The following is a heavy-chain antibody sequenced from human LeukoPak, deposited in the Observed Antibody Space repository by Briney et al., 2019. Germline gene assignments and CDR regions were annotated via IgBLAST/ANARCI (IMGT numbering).Heavy chain of an antibody. CDR3: AREGEQRGYSGYIDY. CDR2: ISSSSSYI. CDR1: GFTFSSYS. V-gene: IGHV3-21*01. J-gene: IGHJ4*02. D-gene: IGHD5-12*01. Sequence: GGPLRLSCAACGFTFSSYSMDWVRQAPGKGLEWVSSISSSSSYIYYADSVKGRFTISRDNAKNSLYLQMNSLRAEDTAVYYCAREGEQRGYSGYIDYWGQGTLVTVSS.